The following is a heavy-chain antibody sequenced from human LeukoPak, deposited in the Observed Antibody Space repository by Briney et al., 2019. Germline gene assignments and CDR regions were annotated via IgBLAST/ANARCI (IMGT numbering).Heavy chain of an antibody. CDR2: IIPIFGTA. J-gene: IGHJ3*02. V-gene: IGHV1-69*13. CDR3: ARDPAPCGGDCIDAFDI. CDR1: GYTFSSYA. D-gene: IGHD2-21*02. Sequence: ASVKVSCKASGYTFSSYAISWVRQAPGQGLEWMGGIIPIFGTANYAQKFQGRVTITADESTSTAYMELSSLRSEDTAVYYCARDPAPCGGDCIDAFDIWGQGTMVTVSS.